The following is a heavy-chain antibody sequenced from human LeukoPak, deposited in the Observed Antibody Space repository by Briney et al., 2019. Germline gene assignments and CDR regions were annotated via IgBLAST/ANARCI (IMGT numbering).Heavy chain of an antibody. CDR1: GFTFSSYE. V-gene: IGHV3-48*03. J-gene: IGHJ3*02. CDR2: ISSSGSTI. D-gene: IGHD3-16*01. Sequence: GGSLRLSCAASGFTFSSYEMNWVRQAPGKGLEWVSYISSSGSTIYYADSVKGRFTISRDNAKNSLYLQMSSLRAEDTAVYYCARDSYYDYVWGSYGAFDIWGQGTMVTVSS. CDR3: ARDSYYDYVWGSYGAFDI.